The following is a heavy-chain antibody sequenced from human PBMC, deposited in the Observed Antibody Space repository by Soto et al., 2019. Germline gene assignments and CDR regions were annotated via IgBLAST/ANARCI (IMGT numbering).Heavy chain of an antibody. D-gene: IGHD3-3*01. CDR1: GGSISSSSYY. Sequence: SETLSLTCTVSGGSISSSSYYWGWIRQPPGKGLEWIGSIYYSGSTYYNPSLKSRVTISVDTSKNQFSLKLSSVTAADTAVYYCARLNVLRFLEWLTLDYWGQGTLVTVSS. CDR2: IYYSGST. CDR3: ARLNVLRFLEWLTLDY. J-gene: IGHJ4*02. V-gene: IGHV4-39*01.